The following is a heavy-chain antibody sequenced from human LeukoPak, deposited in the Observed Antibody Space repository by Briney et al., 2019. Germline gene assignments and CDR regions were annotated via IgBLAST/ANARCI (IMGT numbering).Heavy chain of an antibody. V-gene: IGHV1-8*01. D-gene: IGHD2-15*01. Sequence: ASVKVSFKASGYTFTSYDINWVRQATGQGLEWMGWMNPNSGNTGYAQKFQGRVTMTRNTSISTAYMELSSLRSEDTAVYYCARGLEVAALFLGYWGQGTLVTVSS. CDR1: GYTFTSYD. J-gene: IGHJ4*02. CDR3: ARGLEVAALFLGY. CDR2: MNPNSGNT.